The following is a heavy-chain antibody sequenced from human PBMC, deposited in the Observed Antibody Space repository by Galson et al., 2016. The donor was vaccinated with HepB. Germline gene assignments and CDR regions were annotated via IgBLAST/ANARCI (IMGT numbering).Heavy chain of an antibody. CDR3: ARDHGGYNSMDY. J-gene: IGHJ4*02. CDR1: GFTFSSYW. Sequence: SLRLSCAASGFTFSSYWMHWVRQAPGKGLVWVSRIRGNGGAPSYADSVRGRFTISRDNAKNTLYLQMNSLRVEATAVYYCARDHGGYNSMDYWGQGTLVTVSS. CDR2: IRGNGGAP. D-gene: IGHD5-24*01. V-gene: IGHV3-74*01.